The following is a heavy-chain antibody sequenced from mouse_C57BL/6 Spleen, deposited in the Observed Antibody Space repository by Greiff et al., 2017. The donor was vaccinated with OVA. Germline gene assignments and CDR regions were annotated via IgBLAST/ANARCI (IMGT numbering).Heavy chain of an antibody. CDR3: ARRDYRGDYFDY. D-gene: IGHD2-14*01. CDR1: GFTFSSYA. Sequence: EVKLMESGGGLVKPGGSLKLSCAASGFTFSSYAMSWVRQTPEKRLEWVATISDGGSYTYYPDNVKGRFTISRDNAKNNLYLQMSHLKSEDTAMYYCARRDYRGDYFDYWGQGTTLTVSS. V-gene: IGHV5-4*03. CDR2: ISDGGSYT. J-gene: IGHJ2*01.